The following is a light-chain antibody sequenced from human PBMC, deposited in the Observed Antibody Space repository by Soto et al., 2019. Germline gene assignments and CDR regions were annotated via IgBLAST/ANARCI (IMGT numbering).Light chain of an antibody. CDR1: QSVSKY. J-gene: IGKJ1*01. Sequence: EIVLTQSPGTLSLSPGERATLSCRASQSVSKYLAWYQQKPGQAPRVLIYGASSRATGIPDRFSGSGSGTDFTLTISRLEPEDFAVYYCQHYSSSPWTFGQGTKVGIK. V-gene: IGKV3-20*01. CDR3: QHYSSSPWT. CDR2: GAS.